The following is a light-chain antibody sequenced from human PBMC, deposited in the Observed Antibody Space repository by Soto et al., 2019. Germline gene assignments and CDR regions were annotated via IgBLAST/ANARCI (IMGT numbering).Light chain of an antibody. CDR2: EDR. J-gene: IGLJ2*01. Sequence: QSVLTQPASVSGCPGQSITISCTGTSSDVSWYQQHPGKAPKLMIYEDRKRPSEVSNRFSGSKSGNTASLTISGLQAEDDADYYCCSYAGSSTFVFGGGTKLTVL. CDR1: SSDV. CDR3: CSYAGSSTFV. V-gene: IGLV2-23*02.